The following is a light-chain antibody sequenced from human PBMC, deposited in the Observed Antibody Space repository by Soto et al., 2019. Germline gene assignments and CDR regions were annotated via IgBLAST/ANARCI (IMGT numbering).Light chain of an antibody. V-gene: IGKV1-5*01. CDR1: QSISTW. CDR2: DAS. J-gene: IGKJ5*01. CDR3: QQSYSTPPIT. Sequence: GDRVPITCRASQSISTWLAWYQQKPGKVPKLLIYDASSLESWVPSRFSGSGSGTEFTLTISSLQPEDFATYYCQQSYSTPPITFGQGTRLEIK.